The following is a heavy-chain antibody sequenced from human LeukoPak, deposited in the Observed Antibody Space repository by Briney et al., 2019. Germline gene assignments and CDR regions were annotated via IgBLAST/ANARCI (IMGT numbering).Heavy chain of an antibody. J-gene: IGHJ4*02. D-gene: IGHD3-22*01. CDR3: ARGGYGYYYDSSGYYYFDY. V-gene: IGHV3-7*01. CDR2: IKQDGSEK. Sequence: GGSLRLSCVASGFSFSSHWMSWVRQAPGKGLEWVANIKQDGSEKYYVDSVKGRFTISRDNAKNSLCLQMNSLRAEDTAVYYCARGGYGYYYDSSGYYYFDYWGQGTLVTVSS. CDR1: GFSFSSHW.